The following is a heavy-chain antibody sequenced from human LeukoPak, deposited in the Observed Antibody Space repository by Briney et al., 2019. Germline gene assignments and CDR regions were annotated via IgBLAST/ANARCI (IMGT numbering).Heavy chain of an antibody. Sequence: PGGSLRLXCAASGFTFSIYGMNWVRQAPGKGLEWVSSISSSSSYMFYADSLKGRFTISRDNAKNTLYLQMNSLRAEDTAVYYCAKNRQSASSDFDYWGQGTLVTVSS. CDR3: AKNRQSASSDFDY. V-gene: IGHV3-21*01. J-gene: IGHJ4*02. D-gene: IGHD6-6*01. CDR2: ISSSSSYM. CDR1: GFTFSIYG.